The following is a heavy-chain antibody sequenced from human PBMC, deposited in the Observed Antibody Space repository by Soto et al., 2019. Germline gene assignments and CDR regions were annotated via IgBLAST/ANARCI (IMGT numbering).Heavy chain of an antibody. J-gene: IGHJ6*02. D-gene: IGHD2-21*02. CDR1: GFTFSSYA. V-gene: IGHV3-64D*06. CDR3: VKDLGVVVTADYYYYGMDV. Sequence: GGSLRLSCSASGFTFSSYAMHWVRQAPGKGLEYVSAISSNGGSTYYADSVKGRFTISRDNSKNTLYLQMSSLRAEDMAVYYCVKDLGVVVTADYYYYGMDVWGQGTTVTVSS. CDR2: ISSNGGST.